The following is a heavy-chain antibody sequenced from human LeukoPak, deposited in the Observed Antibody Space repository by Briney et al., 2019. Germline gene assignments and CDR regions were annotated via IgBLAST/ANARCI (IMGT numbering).Heavy chain of an antibody. D-gene: IGHD3-3*01. J-gene: IGHJ4*02. V-gene: IGHV4-39*01. CDR2: IYYSGST. Sequence: SETLSLTCTVSGGSLRSSSSYWGWVRQPPGKGMGWLGSIYYSGSTYYNPSLKSRVTISVDTSKNQFSLKLSSVTAADTAVYYCSSPVGGRASYYFDYWGQGTLVTASS. CDR1: GGSLRSSSSY. CDR3: SSPVGGRASYYFDY.